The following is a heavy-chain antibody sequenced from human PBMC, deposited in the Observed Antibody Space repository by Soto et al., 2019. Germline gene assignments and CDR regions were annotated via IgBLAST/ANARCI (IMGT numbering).Heavy chain of an antibody. CDR2: ISGSGGNT. CDR3: AKDQGSTLYYFDY. J-gene: IGHJ4*02. Sequence: PGGSLRLSCAASGFTFSNYAMSWLRQAPGKGLEWVSISGSGGNTYYADSVKGRFTISRDNSKNTLYLQMNSLRAEDTAVYYCAKDQGSTLYYFDYWGQGTLVTSPQ. V-gene: IGHV3-23*01. CDR1: GFTFSNYA. D-gene: IGHD2-2*01.